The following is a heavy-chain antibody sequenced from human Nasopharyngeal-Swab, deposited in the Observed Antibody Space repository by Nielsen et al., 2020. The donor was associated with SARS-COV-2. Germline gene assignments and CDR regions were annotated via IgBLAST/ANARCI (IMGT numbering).Heavy chain of an antibody. D-gene: IGHD5-18*01. Sequence: GESLKISCAASGFTFSSYGMHWVRQAPGKGLEWVAVISYDGSNKYYADSVKGRFTISRDNSKNTLYLQMNSLRAEDTAVYCCASHGDSYPSAWGQGTLVTVSS. V-gene: IGHV3-30*03. CDR2: ISYDGSNK. CDR1: GFTFSSYG. CDR3: ASHGDSYPSA. J-gene: IGHJ5*02.